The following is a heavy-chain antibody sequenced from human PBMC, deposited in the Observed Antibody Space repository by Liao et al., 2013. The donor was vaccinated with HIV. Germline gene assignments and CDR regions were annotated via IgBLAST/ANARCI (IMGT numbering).Heavy chain of an antibody. CDR1: GGSISGDY. CDR3: AKLGQPSGDFYTGGYYYMDV. J-gene: IGHJ6*02. V-gene: IGHV4-59*01. Sequence: QVHLQVSGPGLVKPSETLSLTCTVSGGSISGDYWGWIRQPPGKGLEWIGYISHSGNTNNNPSLKRRVTISVNLSQNSFSLDLTSVTAADTAVYYCAKLGQPSGDFYTGGYYYMDVWGQGTTVTVSS. CDR2: ISHSGNT. D-gene: IGHD3-10*01.